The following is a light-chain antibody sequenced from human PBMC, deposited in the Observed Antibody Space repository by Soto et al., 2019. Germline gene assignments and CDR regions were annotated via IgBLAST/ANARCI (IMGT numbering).Light chain of an antibody. Sequence: DTLLTQSPATLSLSPGERVTLSCRATQRVSNSLAWYQQKSGQAPRLLIYEASFRATGIPARFSGSWSGTDSTLTISSLKPEDFAVYYCQLSQQRSDWPPITFGQGTRLDIK. CDR3: QLSQQRSDWPPIT. CDR1: QRVSNS. J-gene: IGKJ5*01. CDR2: EAS. V-gene: IGKV3-11*01.